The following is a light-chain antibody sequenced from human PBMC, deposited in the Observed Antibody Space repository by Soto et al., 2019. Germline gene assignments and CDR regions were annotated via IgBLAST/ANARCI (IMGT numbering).Light chain of an antibody. J-gene: IGKJ3*01. V-gene: IGKV1-12*01. Sequence: DIQMTQSPSSVSASVGDRVTITCRASQGISRWLAWYQQKPGKAPKLLIYAASNLQSGVPSRFGGGGSGTDFTLTINSLQPEDFASYYCQQANSFPPPFGPGTKVDI. CDR2: AAS. CDR1: QGISRW. CDR3: QQANSFPPP.